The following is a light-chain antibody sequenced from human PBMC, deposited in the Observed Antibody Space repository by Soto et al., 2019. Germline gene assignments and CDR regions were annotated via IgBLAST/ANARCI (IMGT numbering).Light chain of an antibody. CDR1: SSNIGAGYD. CDR3: QSYDSSLSGYVL. CDR2: GHS. Sequence: QLVLTQPPSVSGAPGQRGTISCTGSSSNIGAGYDVHWYQQLPGTAPKLLIYGHSNRPSGVPDRFSGSKSGTSASLAITGLQAEDEADYYCQSYDSSLSGYVLFGGGTKLTGL. J-gene: IGLJ2*01. V-gene: IGLV1-40*01.